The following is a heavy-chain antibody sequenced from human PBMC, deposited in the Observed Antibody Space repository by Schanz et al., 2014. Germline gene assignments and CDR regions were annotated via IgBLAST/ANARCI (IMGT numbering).Heavy chain of an antibody. J-gene: IGHJ3*02. V-gene: IGHV1-69*02. CDR2: FIPILDVG. CDR1: GGTFNSYT. Sequence: QVQVVQSGAEVKKPGSSVKVSCKLSGGTFNSYTISWVRQARGQGLEWVGRFIPILDVGNYAQQFQGRVTFTADKSTSTAYMELSSLRYEDTALYYCARGTMPGTFDIWGQGTMVTVSS. CDR3: ARGTMPGTFDI. D-gene: IGHD2-2*01.